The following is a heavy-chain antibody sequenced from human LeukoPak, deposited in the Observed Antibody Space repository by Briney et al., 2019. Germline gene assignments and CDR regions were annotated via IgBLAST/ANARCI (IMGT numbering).Heavy chain of an antibody. Sequence: GGSLRLSCAASGFTFSNYWMSWVRQAPGKGLEWVANIKQGGSVKYYLDSVKGRITISRDNAKNTVSLQVNSLLAEDTAVYYCARIGYSSSSFDYWGQGTLVTVSS. V-gene: IGHV3-7*01. J-gene: IGHJ4*02. CDR2: IKQGGSVK. CDR1: GFTFSNYW. D-gene: IGHD6-13*01. CDR3: ARIGYSSSSFDY.